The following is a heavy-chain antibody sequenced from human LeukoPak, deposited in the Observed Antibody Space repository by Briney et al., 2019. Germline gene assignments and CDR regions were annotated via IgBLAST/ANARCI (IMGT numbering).Heavy chain of an antibody. Sequence: GGSLRLSCAASGFTFRSYWMSWVRQAPGKGLEWVAYITSSSNTIYYADSVKGRFTISRDNGKNSLYLQMNRLRAEDTGVYYCVRSGYYFDYWGQGTLVTVSS. J-gene: IGHJ4*02. CDR3: VRSGYYFDY. CDR2: ITSSSNTI. V-gene: IGHV3-48*04. CDR1: GFTFRSYW. D-gene: IGHD3-22*01.